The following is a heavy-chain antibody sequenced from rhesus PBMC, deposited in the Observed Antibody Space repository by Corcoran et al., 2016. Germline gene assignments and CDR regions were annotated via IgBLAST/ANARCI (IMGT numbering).Heavy chain of an antibody. CDR2: IYGSSTST. J-gene: IGHJ3*01. CDR1: GGSISSSNW. V-gene: IGHV4S10*01. Sequence: QVQLQESGPRLVKPSETLSLTCAVSGGSISSSNWWSWIRQPPGKGLEWIGYIYGSSTSTNYNPSLKSRVTISKDTSKNQFSLKLSSVTAADTAVYYCARDWDAFDFWGQGLRVTVSS. CDR3: ARDWDAFDF.